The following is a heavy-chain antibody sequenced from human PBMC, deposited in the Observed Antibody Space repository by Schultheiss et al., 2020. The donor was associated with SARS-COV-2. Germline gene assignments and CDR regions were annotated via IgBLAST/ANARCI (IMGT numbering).Heavy chain of an antibody. V-gene: IGHV1-69*13. J-gene: IGHJ5*02. Sequence: SVKVSCKASGGTFSSYAFSWVRQAPGQGLEWMGGIIPIFGTANYAQKFQGRVTITADESTSTAYMELSSLRSEDTAVYYCARWRPTNGMPNWFDPWGQGTLVTVS. CDR1: GGTFSSYA. CDR2: IIPIFGTA. CDR3: ARWRPTNGMPNWFDP. D-gene: IGHD1-1*01.